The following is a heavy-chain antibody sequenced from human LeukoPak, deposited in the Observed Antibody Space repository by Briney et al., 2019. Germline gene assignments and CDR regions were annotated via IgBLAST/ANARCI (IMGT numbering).Heavy chain of an antibody. J-gene: IGHJ4*02. CDR2: ISYDGSNK. D-gene: IGHD3-10*01. CDR1: GFTFSSYG. CDR3: ARGGEYYHGSGSYYRHSYFDY. V-gene: IGHV3-30*19. Sequence: GGSLRLSCAASGFTFSSYGMHWVRQAPGKGLEWVAVISYDGSNKYYADSVKGRFTISRDNSKNTLYLQMNSLRAEDTAVYYCARGGEYYHGSGSYYRHSYFDYWGLGTLVTVSS.